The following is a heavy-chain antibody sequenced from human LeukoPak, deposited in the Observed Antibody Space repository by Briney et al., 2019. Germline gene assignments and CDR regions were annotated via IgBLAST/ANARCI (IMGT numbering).Heavy chain of an antibody. Sequence: ASVKVSCKASGYTFTSYYMHWVRQAPGQGLEWMGIINPSGGSTSYAQKFQGRVTMTRDTSTGTVYMELSSLRSEDTAVYYCARMVRGVITNYYYYYGMDVWGQGTTVTVSS. CDR3: ARMVRGVITNYYYYYGMDV. CDR2: INPSGGST. V-gene: IGHV1-46*01. J-gene: IGHJ6*02. D-gene: IGHD3-10*01. CDR1: GYTFTSYY.